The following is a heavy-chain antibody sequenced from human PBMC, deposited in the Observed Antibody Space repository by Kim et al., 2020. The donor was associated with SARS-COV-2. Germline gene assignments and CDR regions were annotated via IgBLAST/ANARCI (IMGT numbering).Heavy chain of an antibody. Sequence: GGSLRLSCAASGFTFSSFAMTWVRQAPGKGLEWVSILSDSGGDTFYADSVKGRFTISRDNSKNTLYLQMNSLRAEDTAVYYCAKKGIPARGQWYCDHWGRGTLVTVSS. CDR2: LSDSGGDT. CDR3: AKKGIPARGQWYCDH. J-gene: IGHJ2*01. D-gene: IGHD6-13*01. CDR1: GFTFSSFA. V-gene: IGHV3-23*01.